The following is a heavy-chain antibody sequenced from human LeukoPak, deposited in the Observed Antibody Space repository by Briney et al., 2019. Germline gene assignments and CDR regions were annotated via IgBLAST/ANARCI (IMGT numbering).Heavy chain of an antibody. CDR2: IYTSEST. J-gene: IGHJ4*02. V-gene: IGHV4-4*07. Sequence: SETLSLTCSVSGGSISTYYWSWIRQPAGKGLEWIGRIYTSESTNYNPSLKSRVTMSVDTSKNQFSLKLSSVTAADTAVYYCARGGILTGYPYYFDYWGQGTLVTVSS. D-gene: IGHD3-9*01. CDR1: GGSISTYY. CDR3: ARGGILTGYPYYFDY.